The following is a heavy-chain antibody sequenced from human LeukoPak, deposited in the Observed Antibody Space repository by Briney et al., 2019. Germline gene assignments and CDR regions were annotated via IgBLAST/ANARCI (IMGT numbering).Heavy chain of an antibody. CDR3: AKGTYYYDSSGPQYY. J-gene: IGHJ4*02. CDR1: GFTFSSYA. D-gene: IGHD3-22*01. Sequence: PGGSLRLSCAASGFTFSSYAMSWVRQAPGKGLEWVSAISGSGGSTYYADSVKGRFIISRDNSKNTLYLQMNSLRAEDTAVYYCAKGTYYYDSSGPQYYWGQGTLVTVSS. V-gene: IGHV3-23*01. CDR2: ISGSGGST.